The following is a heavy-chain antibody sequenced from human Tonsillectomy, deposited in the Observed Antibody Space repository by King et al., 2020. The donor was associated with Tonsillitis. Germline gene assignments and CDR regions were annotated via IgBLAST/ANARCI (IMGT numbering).Heavy chain of an antibody. CDR1: GYRFTSYW. D-gene: IGHD6-19*01. J-gene: IGHJ4*02. Sequence: VQLVESGAEVKEPGESLRISCKGSGYRFTSYWISWVRQMPGKGLEWRGRIHPSDSNIKYNPAFQGHVSISADKSTTTAHLQWSSLKASDTAMYYCAREGTGWFSDYGGQGTLVTVSS. CDR3: AREGTGWFSDY. CDR2: IHPSDSNI. V-gene: IGHV5-10-1*03.